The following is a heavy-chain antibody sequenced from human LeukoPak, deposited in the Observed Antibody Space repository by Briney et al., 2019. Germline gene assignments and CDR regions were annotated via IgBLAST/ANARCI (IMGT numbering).Heavy chain of an antibody. CDR1: GGSISTYY. CDR2: IYTSGST. Sequence: KSSETLSLTCTVPGGSISTYYWSWIRQPPGKGLEWIGYIYTSGSTNYNPSLKSRVTISIDTSKTQFSLKLSSVTAADTAVYYCARHGFGYYDSSGYYYLGYFDYWGQGTLVTVSS. D-gene: IGHD3-22*01. J-gene: IGHJ4*02. V-gene: IGHV4-4*09. CDR3: ARHGFGYYDSSGYYYLGYFDY.